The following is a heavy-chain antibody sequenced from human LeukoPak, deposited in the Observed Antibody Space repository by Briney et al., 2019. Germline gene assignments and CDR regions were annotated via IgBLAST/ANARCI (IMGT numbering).Heavy chain of an antibody. J-gene: IGHJ4*02. Sequence: GESLKISCKGSGYSFTSHWISWVRQTPGKGLEWMGRIDPSDSDINYSPSLQGHVTISADKSTSTAYLQWSSLKASDSAMYYCARLSLVYSYGYEDYWGQGTLVTVSS. CDR3: ARLSLVYSYGYEDY. CDR1: GYSFTSHW. V-gene: IGHV5-10-1*01. CDR2: IDPSDSDI. D-gene: IGHD5-18*01.